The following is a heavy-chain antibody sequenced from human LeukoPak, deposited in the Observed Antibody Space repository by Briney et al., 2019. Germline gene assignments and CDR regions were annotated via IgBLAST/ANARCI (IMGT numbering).Heavy chain of an antibody. D-gene: IGHD3-10*01. CDR2: IYSGGST. Sequence: PGGSLRLSCAASGFTFSSYGMHWVRQAPGKGLEWVSLIYSGGSTYYADSVKGRFTISRDNSKNTLYLQMNTLRAEDTAVYYCASPKVGNYGSGPFDYWGQGTLVTVSS. CDR3: ASPKVGNYGSGPFDY. J-gene: IGHJ4*02. V-gene: IGHV3-NL1*01. CDR1: GFTFSSYG.